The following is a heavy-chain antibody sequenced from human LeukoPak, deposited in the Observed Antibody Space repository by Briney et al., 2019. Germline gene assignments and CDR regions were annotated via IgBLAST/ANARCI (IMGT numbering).Heavy chain of an antibody. Sequence: PGGSLRLSCAASVFTFSSYAMSWVRQAPGKGREGGSAIRGSGGSTYYADSVKGRFTISRDNSKNTLYLQMNRLRAEDTAVYYCAKAGITMIVARSNDAFDIWGQGTMVPVSS. V-gene: IGHV3-23*01. J-gene: IGHJ3*02. CDR3: AKAGITMIVARSNDAFDI. D-gene: IGHD3-22*01. CDR1: VFTFSSYA. CDR2: IRGSGGST.